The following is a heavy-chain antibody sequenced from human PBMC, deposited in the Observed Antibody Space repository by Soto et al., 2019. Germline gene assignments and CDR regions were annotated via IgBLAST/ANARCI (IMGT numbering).Heavy chain of an antibody. CDR2: VSTSGRST. Sequence: PGGSLRLSSSASGFIFSESTIYWVRQVPGKGLEAISAVSTSGRSTYYADSVKDRFTISRDNSKNTLFLQMGSLRPEDTAIYYCVKQAHGLDGVAFDYWGQGTQVTVS. D-gene: IGHD2-15*01. CDR3: VKQAHGLDGVAFDY. CDR1: GFIFSEST. V-gene: IGHV3-64D*06. J-gene: IGHJ4*02.